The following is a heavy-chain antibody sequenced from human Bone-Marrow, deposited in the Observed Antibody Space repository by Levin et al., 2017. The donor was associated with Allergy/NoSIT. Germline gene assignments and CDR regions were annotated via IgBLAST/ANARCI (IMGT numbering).Heavy chain of an antibody. CDR1: GDSVTRTSSY. J-gene: IGHJ6*02. D-gene: IGHD4-17*01. CDR2: IHYSGST. V-gene: IGHV4-39*01. Sequence: SQTLLLTCSVSGDSVTRTSSYWGWIRQPPGKGLEWIGSIHYSGSTYYNPSLKSRVTVSVDTSKNQFSLRLTSVTAADTAVYYCARLNYTDSLNFHGMDVWGQGTTVTVSS. CDR3: ARLNYTDSLNFHGMDV.